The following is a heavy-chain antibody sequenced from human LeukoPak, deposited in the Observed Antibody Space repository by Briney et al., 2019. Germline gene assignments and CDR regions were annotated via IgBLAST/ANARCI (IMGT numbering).Heavy chain of an antibody. Sequence: SETLSLTSTVSGDSISSGVYYWGWIRQPPGKGLEWIGSFYYSGSIYYNPSLKSRVTISVDTSRNQFSLKLRSVSTTDTSVYYCASQSDGYNLYYFDYWGQGILVTVSS. J-gene: IGHJ4*02. D-gene: IGHD5-24*01. V-gene: IGHV4-39*01. CDR1: GDSISSGVYY. CDR3: ASQSDGYNLYYFDY. CDR2: FYYSGSI.